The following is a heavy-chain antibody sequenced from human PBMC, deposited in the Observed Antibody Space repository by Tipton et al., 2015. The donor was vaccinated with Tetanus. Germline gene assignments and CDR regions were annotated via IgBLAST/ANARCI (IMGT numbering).Heavy chain of an antibody. CDR3: ARGMSFDP. J-gene: IGHJ5*02. CDR1: GGTFTNYA. Sequence: PGSSVKVSCLASGGTFTNYALSWARQAPGKGLEWVANIKYDESEKYYVDSVKGRFTISRDNAKNSLYLQMNSLRVDDTAVYYCARGMSFDPWGQGTLVTVSS. V-gene: IGHV3-7*01. CDR2: IKYDESEK.